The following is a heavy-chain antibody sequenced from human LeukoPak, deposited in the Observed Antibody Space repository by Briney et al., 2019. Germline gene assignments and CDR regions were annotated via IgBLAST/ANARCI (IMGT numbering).Heavy chain of an antibody. CDR2: IIPIFGTA. D-gene: IGHD3-22*01. CDR1: GGTFSSYA. V-gene: IGHV1-69*13. CDR3: ARSPFDSSGYSNFDY. J-gene: IGHJ4*02. Sequence: SVKVSCKASGGTFSSYAISWVRQAPGQGLEWMGGIIPIFGTANYAQKFQGRVTITADESTSTAYMELSSLRSEDTAVYYCARSPFDSSGYSNFDYWDQGTLVTVSS.